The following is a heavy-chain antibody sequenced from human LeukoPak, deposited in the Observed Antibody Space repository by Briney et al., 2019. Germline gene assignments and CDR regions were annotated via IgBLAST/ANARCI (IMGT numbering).Heavy chain of an antibody. D-gene: IGHD5-18*01. Sequence: SETLSLICTVSGGSIGGGSYYWNWIRQSAGKGLEWIGRIYTGGSSNYNPSLKTRVTISVDKSKNQLSLKLSSVTAADTAVYYCAKGRYSYFGYWGQGTLVTVSS. J-gene: IGHJ4*02. CDR1: GGSIGGGSYY. V-gene: IGHV4-61*02. CDR2: IYTGGSS. CDR3: AKGRYSYFGY.